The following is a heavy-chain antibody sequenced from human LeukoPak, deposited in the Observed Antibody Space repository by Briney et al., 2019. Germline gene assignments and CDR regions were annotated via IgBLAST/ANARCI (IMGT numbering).Heavy chain of an antibody. CDR2: ISGSGGST. D-gene: IGHD6-25*01. V-gene: IGHV3-23*01. J-gene: IGHJ4*02. Sequence: PGGSLRLSCAASGFTFNNYGMHWVRQAPGKGLEWVSAISGSGGSTYYADSVKGRFSISRDDSKNTLYLQMNSLRVEDTAIYYCAKVKWSSSGALDYWGQGTLVSVSS. CDR3: AKVKWSSSGALDY. CDR1: GFTFNNYG.